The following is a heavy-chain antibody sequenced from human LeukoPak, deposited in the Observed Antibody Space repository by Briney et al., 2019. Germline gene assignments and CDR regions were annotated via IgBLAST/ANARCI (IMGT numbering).Heavy chain of an antibody. V-gene: IGHV3-23*01. J-gene: IGHJ5*02. CDR1: GFTFSSYD. D-gene: IGHD3-10*01. Sequence: GGSLRLSCAASGFTFSSYDMTWVRQAPGKGLEWVSAISGSGGGTYYADSVKGRFTISRDNSKNTLYLQMNSLRAEDTAVYYCARETDGGFDPWGQGTLVTVSS. CDR3: ARETDGGFDP. CDR2: ISGSGGGT.